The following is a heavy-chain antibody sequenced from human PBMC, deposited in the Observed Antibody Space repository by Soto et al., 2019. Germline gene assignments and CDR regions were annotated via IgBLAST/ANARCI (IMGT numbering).Heavy chain of an antibody. CDR2: IYHSGST. CDR3: ARLSAAWFDP. J-gene: IGHJ5*02. Sequence: QVQLQESGPGLVKPSETLSLTCTVSGGPVSSGSYHWGWIRQPPGKGLEWIGYIYHSGSTNYNPSRQLRVTTSVDTSKKQYTLSLTSVTAGDTAVYYCARLSAAWFDPWGQGTLVTVAS. D-gene: IGHD6-19*01. CDR1: GGPVSSGSYH. V-gene: IGHV4-61*01.